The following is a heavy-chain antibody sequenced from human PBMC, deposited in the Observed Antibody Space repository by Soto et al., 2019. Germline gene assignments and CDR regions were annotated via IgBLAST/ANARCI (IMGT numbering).Heavy chain of an antibody. V-gene: IGHV1-3*01. CDR3: ASHTYYDFWSGYRSYYYYGMDV. CDR2: INAGNGNT. Sequence: ASVKVSCKASGYTFTSYAMHWVRQAPGQRLEWMGWINAGNGNTKYSQKFQGRVTITRDTSASTAYMELSSLRSEDTAVYYCASHTYYDFWSGYRSYYYYGMDVWGQGTTVTVSS. J-gene: IGHJ6*02. D-gene: IGHD3-3*01. CDR1: GYTFTSYA.